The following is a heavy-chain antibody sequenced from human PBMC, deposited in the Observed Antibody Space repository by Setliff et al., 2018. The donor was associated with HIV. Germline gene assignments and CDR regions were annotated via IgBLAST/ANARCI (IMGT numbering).Heavy chain of an antibody. V-gene: IGHV1-2*02. D-gene: IGHD6-25*01. CDR2: INPNSGYS. CDR3: APVSSGWFDP. Sequence: VASVKVSCKTSGYSFTDHYIHWVRQAPGQGLEWMGWINPNSGYSTSAQKYQGRVTMTEDTSTDTAYMELTSLRSEDTAMYYCAPVSSGWFDPWGQGTLVTVSS. CDR1: GYSFTDHY. J-gene: IGHJ5*02.